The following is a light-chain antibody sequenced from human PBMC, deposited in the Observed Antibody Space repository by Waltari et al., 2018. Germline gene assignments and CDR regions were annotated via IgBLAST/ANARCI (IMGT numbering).Light chain of an antibody. CDR2: PAS. V-gene: IGKV1-39*01. J-gene: IGKJ2*01. CDR3: QQSYSTPPYT. Sequence: DIQMTQSPSSLSASVGDRVTITCRASQSITNYLNWYQHKPGKTPKLLITPASSLQSGVPSRFSGSGSGTDFTLTISGLQPEDFATYYCQQSYSTPPYTFGQGTKLEIK. CDR1: QSITNY.